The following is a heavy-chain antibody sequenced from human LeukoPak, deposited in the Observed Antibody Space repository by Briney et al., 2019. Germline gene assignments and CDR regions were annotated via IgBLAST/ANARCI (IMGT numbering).Heavy chain of an antibody. CDR3: AKERQAGDYFTSDH. V-gene: IGHV3-23*01. CDR2: ISGSTPAT. CDR1: GFPFSTYT. Sequence: PGGSLRLSCVDSGFPFSTYTMNWVRPAPGKGLEWVSPISGSTPATYYSASVKGRFTISRDNSKNTLFLQMNSLRAEDTAVYFCAKERQAGDYFTSDHWGQGTLVTVSS. D-gene: IGHD4-17*01. J-gene: IGHJ4*02.